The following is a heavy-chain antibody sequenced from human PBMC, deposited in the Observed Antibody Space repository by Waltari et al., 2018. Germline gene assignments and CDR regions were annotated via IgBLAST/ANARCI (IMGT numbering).Heavy chain of an antibody. V-gene: IGHV1-2*06. CDR2: INPNSGGT. Sequence: QVQLVQSGAEVKKPGASVKVSCTASGYTFTGYYMHWVRQAPGKGLEWMGRINPNSGGTNYAQKFQGRVTMTRDTSISTAYMELSRLRSDDTAVYYCARVGEVIVVVVAATPPDYWGQGTLVTVSS. CDR3: ARVGEVIVVVVAATPPDY. CDR1: GYTFTGYY. D-gene: IGHD2-15*01. J-gene: IGHJ4*02.